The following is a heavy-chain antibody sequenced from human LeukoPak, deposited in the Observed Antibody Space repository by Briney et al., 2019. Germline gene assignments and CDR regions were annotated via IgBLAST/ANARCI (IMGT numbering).Heavy chain of an antibody. Sequence: SETLSLTCTVSGGSISSYYWSWIRQPPGKGLEWIGYIYYSGSTNYNPSLKSRVTISVDTSKNQFSLKLSSVTAADTAVYYCARGEYSSSWYPGYYYCGMDVWGQGTTVTVSS. CDR2: IYYSGST. V-gene: IGHV4-59*01. J-gene: IGHJ6*02. CDR1: GGSISSYY. D-gene: IGHD6-13*01. CDR3: ARGEYSSSWYPGYYYCGMDV.